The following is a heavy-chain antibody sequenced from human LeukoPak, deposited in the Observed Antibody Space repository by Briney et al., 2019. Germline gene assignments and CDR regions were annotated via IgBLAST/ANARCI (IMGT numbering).Heavy chain of an antibody. CDR2: MSGSGGST. J-gene: IGHJ6*03. Sequence: GGSLRLSCAASGFTFSSYAMSWVRQAPGKGLEWVSSMSGSGGSTYYADSVKGRFTISRDNSKNTLYLQMNSLRPEDTAVYYCEKGNVFCSVTSSSYYYMDVWGKGTTVTVSS. D-gene: IGHD2-2*01. V-gene: IGHV3-23*01. CDR1: GFTFSSYA. CDR3: EKGNVFCSVTSSSYYYMDV.